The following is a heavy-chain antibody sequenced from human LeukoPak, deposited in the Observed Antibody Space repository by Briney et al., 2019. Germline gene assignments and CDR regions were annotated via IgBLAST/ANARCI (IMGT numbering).Heavy chain of an antibody. J-gene: IGHJ3*02. CDR3: ARAYVSPDAFDI. D-gene: IGHD3-16*01. CDR2: IYYSGST. Sequence: SETLSLTCTVSGGSVSSGSYYWSWIRQPPGKGLEWVGYIYYSGSTNYNPSLKSRVTISVDTSKNQFSLKLSSVTAADTAVYYCARAYVSPDAFDIWGQGTMVTVSS. CDR1: GGSVSSGSYY. V-gene: IGHV4-61*01.